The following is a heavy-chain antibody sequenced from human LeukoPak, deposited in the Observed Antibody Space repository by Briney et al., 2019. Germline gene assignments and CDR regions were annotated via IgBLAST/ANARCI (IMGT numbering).Heavy chain of an antibody. V-gene: IGHV3-7*01. J-gene: IGHJ4*02. CDR1: GFTFSSYW. CDR3: ARDTPPPLYYFDS. CDR2: IKQDGSEK. Sequence: GGSLRLFCAASGFTFSSYWMSWVRQAPGKGLEWVANIKQDGSEKYYVDSVKGRFTISRDNAKNSLYLQMNSLRAEDTAVYYCARDTPPPLYYFDSGGQETLVPVSS.